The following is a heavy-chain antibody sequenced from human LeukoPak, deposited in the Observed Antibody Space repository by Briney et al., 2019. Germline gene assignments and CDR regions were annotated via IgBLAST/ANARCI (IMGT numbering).Heavy chain of an antibody. Sequence: SVKVSCKASGGTFSSYAISWVRQAPGQGLEWMGGIIPIFGTANYAQKFQGRVMITADESTSTAYMELSSLRSEDTAVYYCARVGPYYDSSGYFYYYYYGMDVWGQGTTVTVSS. D-gene: IGHD3-22*01. CDR1: GGTFSSYA. J-gene: IGHJ6*02. CDR2: IIPIFGTA. V-gene: IGHV1-69*13. CDR3: ARVGPYYDSSGYFYYYYYGMDV.